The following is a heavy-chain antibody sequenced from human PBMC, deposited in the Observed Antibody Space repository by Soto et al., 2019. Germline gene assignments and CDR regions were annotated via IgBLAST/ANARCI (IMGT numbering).Heavy chain of an antibody. CDR2: ISAYNGNT. CDR3: ARSPRWFGDQTRWLAKYYFDY. CDR1: GYTFTSYG. J-gene: IGHJ4*02. Sequence: QVQLVQSGAEVKKPGASVKVSCKASGYTFTSYGISWVRQAPGQGLEWMGWISAYNGNTNYAQKLQGRVTMTTDTSRSTAYMELRSLRSDDTAVYYCARSPRWFGDQTRWLAKYYFDYWGQGTLVTVSS. V-gene: IGHV1-18*01. D-gene: IGHD3-10*01.